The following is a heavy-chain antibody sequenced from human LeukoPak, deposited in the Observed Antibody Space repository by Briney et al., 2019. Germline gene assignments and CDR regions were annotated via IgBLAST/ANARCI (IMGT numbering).Heavy chain of an antibody. CDR3: ARDGYCSSTSCYTGPFDY. Sequence: ASEKVSCKASGYTFTSHGISWVRQAPGQGLEWMGWISAYNGNTNYAQKLQGRVTITTDTSTSTAYMELRSLRSDDTAVYYCARDGYCSSTSCYTGPFDYWGQGTLVTVSS. D-gene: IGHD2-2*02. J-gene: IGHJ4*02. V-gene: IGHV1-18*01. CDR2: ISAYNGNT. CDR1: GYTFTSHG.